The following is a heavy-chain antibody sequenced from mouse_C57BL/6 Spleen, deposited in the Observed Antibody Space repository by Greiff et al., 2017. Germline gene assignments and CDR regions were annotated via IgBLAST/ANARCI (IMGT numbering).Heavy chain of an antibody. J-gene: IGHJ2*01. CDR1: GYSITSGYY. CDR2: ISYDGSN. Sequence: EVKLMESGPGLVKPSQSLSLTCSVSGYSITSGYYWYWIRQFPGNKLEWMGYISYDGSNNYNPSLKNRISITRDTSKNQFFLKLNSVTTEDTATYYCAREVGWFYFDYWGQGTTLTVSS. CDR3: AREVGWFYFDY. D-gene: IGHD2-3*01. V-gene: IGHV3-6*01.